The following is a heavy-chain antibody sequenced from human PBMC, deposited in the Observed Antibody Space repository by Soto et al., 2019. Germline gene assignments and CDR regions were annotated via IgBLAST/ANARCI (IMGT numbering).Heavy chain of an antibody. CDR3: ARDPAWGSFDY. J-gene: IGHJ4*02. CDR1: GFTFSNSW. CDR2: INPVESEK. D-gene: IGHD7-27*01. Sequence: GGSLRLSCAASGFTFSNSWMSWVRQAPGKGLEWVADINPVESEKYYVDSVKGRFTVSRDNAKNSLYLQMNSLRVEDTALYYCARDPAWGSFDYWGLGTRVTASS. V-gene: IGHV3-7*01.